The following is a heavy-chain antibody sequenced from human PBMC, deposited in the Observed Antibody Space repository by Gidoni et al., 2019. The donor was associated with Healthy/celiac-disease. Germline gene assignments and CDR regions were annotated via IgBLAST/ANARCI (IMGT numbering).Heavy chain of an antibody. D-gene: IGHD6-19*01. V-gene: IGHV1-69*09. CDR2: IIPILGIA. J-gene: IGHJ4*02. CDR1: GGTFSSYA. Sequence: QVQLVQSGAEVKKPGSSVKVSCKASGGTFSSYAISWVRQAPGQGLEWMGRIIPILGIANYAQKFQGRVTITADKSTSTAYMELSSLRSEDTAVYYCAREGLIGSGWNIYYFDYWGQGTLVTVSS. CDR3: AREGLIGSGWNIYYFDY.